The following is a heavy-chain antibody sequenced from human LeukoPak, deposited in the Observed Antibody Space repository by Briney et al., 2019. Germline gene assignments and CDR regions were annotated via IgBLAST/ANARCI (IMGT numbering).Heavy chain of an antibody. CDR1: GDSTSSGTNY. CDR3: ARDDRIVKGFDY. Sequence: PSETLSLTCTVSGDSTSSGTNYWSWIRQPAGKGLEWIGRVHASGSTDYNPSLKVRVTISVDTSKNQLSLRLSSVSAADTALYFCARDDRIVKGFDYWGQGTLVTVSS. J-gene: IGHJ4*02. D-gene: IGHD2-15*01. CDR2: VHASGST. V-gene: IGHV4-61*02.